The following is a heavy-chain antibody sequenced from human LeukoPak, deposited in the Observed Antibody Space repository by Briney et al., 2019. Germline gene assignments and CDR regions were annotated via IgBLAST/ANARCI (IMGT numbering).Heavy chain of an antibody. CDR3: AKAPFFDSPLYYFDY. CDR1: GFTFSSYA. D-gene: IGHD3-9*01. CDR2: ISGSGGST. V-gene: IGHV3-23*01. J-gene: IGHJ4*02. Sequence: GGSLRLSCAASGFTFSSYAMSWVRQAPGKGLEWVSAISGSGGSTYYADSVKGRFTISRDNSKNTLYLQMNGLRAEDTAVYYCAKAPFFDSPLYYFDYWGQGTLVTVSS.